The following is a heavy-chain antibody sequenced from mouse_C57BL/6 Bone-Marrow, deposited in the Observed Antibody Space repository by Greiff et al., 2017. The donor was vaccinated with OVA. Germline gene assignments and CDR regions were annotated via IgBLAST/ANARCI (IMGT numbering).Heavy chain of an antibody. CDR3: ARRQLRQRGGIAY. CDR1: GYTFTSYW. D-gene: IGHD3-2*02. Sequence: QVQLQQPGAELVKPGASVKLSCKASGYTFTSYWMHWVKQRPGQGLEWIGMIYPNSGSTNYNEKFKSKATLTVDKSSSTAYMQLSSLTSEDSAVYNCARRQLRQRGGIAYGGQGTRVTVSA. J-gene: IGHJ3*01. V-gene: IGHV1-64*01. CDR2: IYPNSGST.